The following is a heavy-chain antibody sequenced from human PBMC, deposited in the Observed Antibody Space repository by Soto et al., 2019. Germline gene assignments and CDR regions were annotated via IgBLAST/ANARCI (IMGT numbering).Heavy chain of an antibody. CDR2: IYYSGST. D-gene: IGHD6-19*01. CDR3: ARFPRLRLSSGWYGRFDP. J-gene: IGHJ5*02. CDR1: GGYISSYY. V-gene: IGHV4-59*01. Sequence: SETLSLTCTVSGGYISSYYWSWIRQPPGKGLEWIGYIYYSGSTNYNPSLKSRVTISVDTSKNQFSLKLSSVTAADTAVYYCARFPRLRLSSGWYGRFDPWGQGTLVTVTS.